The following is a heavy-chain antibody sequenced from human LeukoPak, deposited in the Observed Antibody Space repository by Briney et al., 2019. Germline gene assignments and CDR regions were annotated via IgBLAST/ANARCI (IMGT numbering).Heavy chain of an antibody. Sequence: SETLSLTCTVSGGSISSYYWSWIRQPAGKGLEWIGRIYTSGSTNYNPSLKSRVTMSVDTSKNQFSLKLSSVTAADTAVYYCARVYREQLGSRDYYYCYYMDVWGKGTTVTVSS. D-gene: IGHD6-6*01. CDR2: IYTSGST. CDR3: ARVYREQLGSRDYYYCYYMDV. V-gene: IGHV4-4*07. CDR1: GGSISSYY. J-gene: IGHJ6*03.